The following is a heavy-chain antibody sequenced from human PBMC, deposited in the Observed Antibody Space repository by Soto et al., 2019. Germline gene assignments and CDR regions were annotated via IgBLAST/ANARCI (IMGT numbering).Heavy chain of an antibody. Sequence: GGSLRLSCAASGFTFSSYEMNWVRQAPGKWLEWVSYISSSGSTIYYADSVKGRFTISRDNAKNSLYLQMNSLRAEDTAVYYCARSSTVLDYYYGMDVWGQGXTVTFYS. V-gene: IGHV3-48*03. CDR1: GFTFSSYE. D-gene: IGHD3-3*01. CDR3: ARSSTVLDYYYGMDV. J-gene: IGHJ6*02. CDR2: ISSSGSTI.